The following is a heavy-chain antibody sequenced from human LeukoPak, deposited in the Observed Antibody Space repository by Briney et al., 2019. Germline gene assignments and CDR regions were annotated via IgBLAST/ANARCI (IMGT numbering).Heavy chain of an antibody. V-gene: IGHV3-74*01. Sequence: GGSLRLSCAASGFTFSSSWMYWVRQAPGKGLVWVSRINSDESITTYADSVKGRFTISRDNAKNTLYLQMNSLRAEDTAMYYCARVFSGWYFYFDSWGQGTLVTVSS. D-gene: IGHD6-19*01. CDR2: INSDESIT. CDR1: GFTFSSSW. CDR3: ARVFSGWYFYFDS. J-gene: IGHJ4*02.